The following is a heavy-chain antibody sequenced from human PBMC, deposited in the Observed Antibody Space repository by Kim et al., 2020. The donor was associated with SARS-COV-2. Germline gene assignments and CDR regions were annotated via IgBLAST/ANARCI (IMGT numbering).Heavy chain of an antibody. D-gene: IGHD3-10*01. CDR3: AKITGGYSRRYGFDF. Sequence: GGSLRLSCAASGFTFREYAMHWVRQPPGKGLEWVSGISWYSAIRDYAGSAEGRFTVSRDNVKNTVFLEMHSLRREDAARYFCAKITGGYSRRYGFDFWG. CDR2: ISWYSAIR. J-gene: IGHJ5*01. CDR1: GFTFREYA. V-gene: IGHV3-9*01.